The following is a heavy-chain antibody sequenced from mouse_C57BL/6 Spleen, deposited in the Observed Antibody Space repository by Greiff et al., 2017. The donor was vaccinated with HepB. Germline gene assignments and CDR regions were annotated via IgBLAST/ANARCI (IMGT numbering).Heavy chain of an antibody. V-gene: IGHV1-80*01. CDR1: GYAFSSYW. D-gene: IGHD4-1*01. CDR3: AGTGTGYFDY. Sequence: VQRVESGAELVKPGASVKISCKASGYAFSSYWMNWVKQRPGKGLEWIGQIYPGDGDTNYNGKFKGKATLTADKSSSTAYMQLSSLTSEDSAVYFCAGTGTGYFDYWGQGTTLTVSS. CDR2: IYPGDGDT. J-gene: IGHJ2*01.